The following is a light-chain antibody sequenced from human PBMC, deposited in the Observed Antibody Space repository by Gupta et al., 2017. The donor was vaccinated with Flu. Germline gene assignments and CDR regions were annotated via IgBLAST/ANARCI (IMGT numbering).Light chain of an antibody. CDR1: SSDVGSSNT. V-gene: IGLV2-14*04. J-gene: IGLJ1*01. Sequence: INISCTGTSSDVGSSNTVAWYRQHPGEAPNLIIYDVSSRPSGVSSRCSGSTSGNTASLTISALQAEDDADDYCSSYTGTNTFWVFGTGTKVTVL. CDR2: DVS. CDR3: SSYTGTNTFWV.